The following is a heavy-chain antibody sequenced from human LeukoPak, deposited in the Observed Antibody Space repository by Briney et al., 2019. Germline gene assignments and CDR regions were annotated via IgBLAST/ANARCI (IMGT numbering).Heavy chain of an antibody. V-gene: IGHV1-46*01. J-gene: IGHJ4*02. CDR1: GYTFTSYY. D-gene: IGHD3-10*01. CDR3: ARPKNRDYYGSGSFFDY. Sequence: ASVKVSCKASGYTFTSYYMHWVRQAPGQGLEWMGIINPSGGSTSYAQKFQGRVTMTRDMSTSTVYMELSSLRSEDTAVYYCARPKNRDYYGSGSFFDYWGQGTLVTVSS. CDR2: INPSGGST.